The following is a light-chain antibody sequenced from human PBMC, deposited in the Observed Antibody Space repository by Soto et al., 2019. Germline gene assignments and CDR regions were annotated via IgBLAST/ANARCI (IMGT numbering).Light chain of an antibody. CDR1: SSDIGAYNY. V-gene: IGLV2-14*03. Sequence: QSVLTQPASVSGSPGQSITISCTGTSSDIGAYNYVSWYQQHPGKAPKLMIYDVTIRPSGVSNRFSGSKSGNTASLTISGLQAEDEAESYCTSWTTSTTMIFGGGTKVTVL. CDR2: DVT. CDR3: TSWTTSTTMI. J-gene: IGLJ2*01.